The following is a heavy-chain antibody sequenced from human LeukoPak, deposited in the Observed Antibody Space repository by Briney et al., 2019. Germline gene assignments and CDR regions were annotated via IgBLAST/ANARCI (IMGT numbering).Heavy chain of an antibody. CDR3: AKGSGGGYSYAYFDY. CDR1: GFTFSLYA. V-gene: IGHV3-23*01. J-gene: IGHJ4*02. Sequence: GGSQRLSCAASGFTFSLYAMSWVRQAPGKGLEWVSAISGRGGSTYYADSAKGRFTISRVNAKNTLYLQMNSLRADDTAVYYCAKGSGGGYSYAYFDYWGQGTLVTVSS. D-gene: IGHD5-18*01. CDR2: ISGRGGST.